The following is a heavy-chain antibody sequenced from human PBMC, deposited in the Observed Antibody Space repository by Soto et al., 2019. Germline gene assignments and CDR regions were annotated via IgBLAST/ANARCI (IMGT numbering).Heavy chain of an antibody. D-gene: IGHD3-10*01. V-gene: IGHV1-2*02. Sequence: GASVKVSCKASGYTFTGYYMHWVRQAPGQGLEWMGWINPNSGGTNYAQKFQGRVTMTRDTSISTAYMELNRLRSDDTAVYYCARDYYGSRSYFPDYWGQGTLVTVSS. J-gene: IGHJ4*02. CDR3: ARDYYGSRSYFPDY. CDR2: INPNSGGT. CDR1: GYTFTGYY.